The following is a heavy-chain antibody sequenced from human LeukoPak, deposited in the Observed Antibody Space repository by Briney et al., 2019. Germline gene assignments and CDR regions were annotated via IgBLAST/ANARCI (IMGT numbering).Heavy chain of an antibody. J-gene: IGHJ4*02. CDR3: AKDTSSSNRLFDF. CDR1: GFTFHDYA. V-gene: IGHV3-9*01. CDR2: INWSGGTI. D-gene: IGHD6-13*01. Sequence: GRSLRLSCAASGFTFHDYAMHWVRQAPGKGLEWVSGINWSGGTIGYADSVKGRFTISRDNAKNSLYLQMNSLRPEDTALYYCAKDTSSSNRLFDFWGQGTLVTVSS.